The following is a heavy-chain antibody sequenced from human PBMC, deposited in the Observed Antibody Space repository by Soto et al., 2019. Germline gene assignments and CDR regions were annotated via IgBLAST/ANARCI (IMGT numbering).Heavy chain of an antibody. D-gene: IGHD2-21*02. Sequence: ASVKVSCKASGYTFTSYAMHWVRQAPGQRLEWMGWINAGNGNTKYSQKFQGRVTITRDTSASTLYMELTSLTSEDTAVYYCARGGHVVVVTAALDYWGQGTLVTVYS. CDR3: ARGGHVVVVTAALDY. J-gene: IGHJ4*02. CDR1: GYTFTSYA. V-gene: IGHV1-3*01. CDR2: INAGNGNT.